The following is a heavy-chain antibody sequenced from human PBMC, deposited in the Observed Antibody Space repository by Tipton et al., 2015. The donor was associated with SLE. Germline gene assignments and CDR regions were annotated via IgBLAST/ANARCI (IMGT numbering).Heavy chain of an antibody. D-gene: IGHD6-6*01. CDR2: IYTRGST. V-gene: IGHV4-61*02. Sequence: TLSLTCTVSGGSISSGSYYWSWIRQSAGEGLEWIGRIYTRGSTNYNLSLKSRVAISLDTSKNQISLRLTSVTAADTAVYLCARANPQLYSSSSGDYYNYFYMDVWGKGTTVTISS. CDR1: GGSISSGSYY. CDR3: ARANPQLYSSSSGDYYNYFYMDV. J-gene: IGHJ6*03.